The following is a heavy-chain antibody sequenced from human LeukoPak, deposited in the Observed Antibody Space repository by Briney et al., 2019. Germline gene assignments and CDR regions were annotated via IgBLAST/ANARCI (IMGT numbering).Heavy chain of an antibody. CDR2: ISYHGSDK. J-gene: IGHJ4*02. D-gene: IGHD2-15*01. V-gene: IGHV3-30*01. CDR3: ARDDIGYCSGGSCSAIDY. CDR1: GFTFDSYA. Sequence: GGSLRLSCAASGFTFDSYAFHWVRQAPGKGLEWVAVISYHGSDKHYADSVKGRFTISRDNSKNTLYLQMNSLRPEDTAVYYCARDDIGYCSGGSCSAIDYWGQGALVTVSS.